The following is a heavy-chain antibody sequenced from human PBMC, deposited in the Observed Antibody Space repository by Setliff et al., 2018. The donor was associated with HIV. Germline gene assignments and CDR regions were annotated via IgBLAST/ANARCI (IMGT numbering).Heavy chain of an antibody. J-gene: IGHJ6*03. CDR1: GGTFSSYT. CDR3: ARCGAGEWHLYMDV. CDR2: SIPILGIG. Sequence: ASVKFSCKASGGTFSSYTINWVRQAPGQGLEWMGRSIPILGIGNDEQAQKFKGRVTFTADKSTSTVYMELSSLRSEDTAVYYCARCGAGEWHLYMDVWGKGTAVTVSS. V-gene: IGHV1-69*02. D-gene: IGHD3-16*01.